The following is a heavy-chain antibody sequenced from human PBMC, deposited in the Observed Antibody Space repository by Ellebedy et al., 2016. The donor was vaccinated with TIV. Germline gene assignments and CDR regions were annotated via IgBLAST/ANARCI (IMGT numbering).Heavy chain of an antibody. Sequence: ASVKVSXXASGYIFISYNLNWVRQATGQGLEWMGWMNPNSGKTGYAQKFQGRVTMTRDTSTDTAYMELSSLRSDDTAVYYCGSGMTHPWFYIDVWGQGTTVTVS. CDR3: GSGMTHPWFYIDV. D-gene: IGHD3-10*01. CDR1: GYIFISYN. V-gene: IGHV1-8*01. CDR2: MNPNSGKT. J-gene: IGHJ6*03.